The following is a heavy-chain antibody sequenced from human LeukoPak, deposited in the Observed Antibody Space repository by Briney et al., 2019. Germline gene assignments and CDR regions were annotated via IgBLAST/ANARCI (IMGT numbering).Heavy chain of an antibody. D-gene: IGHD2-21*01. CDR3: AKDNFGLVPYCFDS. CDR1: GFTFSRYT. J-gene: IGHJ4*02. CDR2: IGGGGFNT. Sequence: PGGSLRLSCAASGFTFSRYTMNWVRQAPGKGLEWVSSIGGGGFNTHYADSVKGRFSISRDTSTNTLYLEMNSLRADDSALYYCAKDNFGLVPYCFDSWGQGTLVTVSS. V-gene: IGHV3-23*01.